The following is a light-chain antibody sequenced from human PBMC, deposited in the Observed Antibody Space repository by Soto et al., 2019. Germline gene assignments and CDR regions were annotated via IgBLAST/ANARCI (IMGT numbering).Light chain of an antibody. CDR2: EVK. Sequence: QSALTQPPSVSGSPGQSVTISCTGTSSDVGSFNRVSWYQQPPGTVPRLLIYEVKVRRSGVPDRFSASKSGNTASLTISGLQAEEEADYCCTYSTTTNPVIFGGGTKLTVL. CDR1: SSDVGSFNR. V-gene: IGLV2-18*01. CDR3: TYSTTTNPVI. J-gene: IGLJ2*01.